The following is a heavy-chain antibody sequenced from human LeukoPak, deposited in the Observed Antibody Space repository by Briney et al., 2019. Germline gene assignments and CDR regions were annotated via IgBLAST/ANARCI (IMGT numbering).Heavy chain of an antibody. CDR2: IIPIFGTA. CDR3: ARSESYGYRYYYYYMDV. V-gene: IGHV1-69*06. CDR1: GGTFSSYA. J-gene: IGHJ6*03. D-gene: IGHD5-18*01. Sequence: SVKVSCKASGGTFSSYAISWVRQAPGQGLEWMGGIIPIFGTANYAQKFQGRVTITADKSTSTAYMELSSLRSEDTAVYYCARSESYGYRYYYYYMDVWGKGTTVTVSS.